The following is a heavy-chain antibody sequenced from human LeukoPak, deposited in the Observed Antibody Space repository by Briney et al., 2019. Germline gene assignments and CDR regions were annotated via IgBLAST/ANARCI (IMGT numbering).Heavy chain of an antibody. V-gene: IGHV3-23*01. D-gene: IGHD3-22*01. CDR2: VSGSGGST. J-gene: IGHJ4*02. CDR1: GSTFSSYA. CDR3: AKGSLYYYDSGGYRYFDY. Sequence: VGSLRLSCAASGSTFSSYAMSWVRQAPGKGLEWVSSVSGSGGSTYYADSVKGRFTISRDNSKNTLYLQVNSLRAEDTAVYYCAKGSLYYYDSGGYRYFDYWGQGTLVTVSS.